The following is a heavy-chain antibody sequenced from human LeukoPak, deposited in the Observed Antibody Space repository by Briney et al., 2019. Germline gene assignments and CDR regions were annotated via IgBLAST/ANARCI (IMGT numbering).Heavy chain of an antibody. D-gene: IGHD3-16*01. CDR1: GFTFSSYG. Sequence: SGGSLRLSCAASGFTFSSYGMHWVRQAPGKGLEWVAVIWYDGSNKYYADSVKGRFTISRDNSENTLYLQMNSLRAEDTAVYYCAAEGWVMSFDIWGQGTMVTVSS. CDR3: AAEGWVMSFDI. CDR2: IWYDGSNK. J-gene: IGHJ3*02. V-gene: IGHV3-33*01.